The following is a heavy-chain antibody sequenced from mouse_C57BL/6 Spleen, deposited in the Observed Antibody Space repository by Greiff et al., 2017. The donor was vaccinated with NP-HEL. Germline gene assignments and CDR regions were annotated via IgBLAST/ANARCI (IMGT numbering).Heavy chain of an antibody. CDR2: IHPNSGST. Sequence: VQLQQPGAELVKPGASVKLSCQASGYTFTSYWMHWVKQRPGQGLEWIGMIHPNSGSTNYNEKFKSKATLTVDKSSSTAYMQLSSLTSEDSAVYYCARCYYGSRGYAMDYWGQGTSVTVSS. CDR1: GYTFTSYW. V-gene: IGHV1-64*01. CDR3: ARCYYGSRGYAMDY. D-gene: IGHD1-1*01. J-gene: IGHJ4*01.